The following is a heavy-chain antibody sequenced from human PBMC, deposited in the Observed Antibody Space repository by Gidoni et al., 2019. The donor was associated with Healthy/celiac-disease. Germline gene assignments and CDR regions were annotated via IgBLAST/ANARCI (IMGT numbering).Heavy chain of an antibody. V-gene: IGHV1-46*01. J-gene: IGHJ4*02. D-gene: IGHD2-2*01. CDR3: ARPRHCSSTSCHSYMDY. CDR1: GYPFTSYY. Sequence: QVQLVQSGAEVKKPGASVKVSCKASGYPFTSYYMHWVRQAPGQGLEWMGIINPSGGSTSYAQKFQGRVTMTRDTSTSTVYMELSSLRSEDTAVYYCARPRHCSSTSCHSYMDYWGQGTLVTVSS. CDR2: INPSGGST.